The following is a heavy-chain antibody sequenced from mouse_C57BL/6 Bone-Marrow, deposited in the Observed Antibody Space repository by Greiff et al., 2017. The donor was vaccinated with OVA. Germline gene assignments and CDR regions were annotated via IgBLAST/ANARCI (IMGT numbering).Heavy chain of an antibody. J-gene: IGHJ4*01. Sequence: EVKLVDSGPGLVKPSQSLSLTCSVTGYSITSGYYWNWIRQFPGNKLEWMGYISYDGSNNYNPSLKNRISITRDTSKNQFFLKLNSVTTEDTATYYCARDRYAMDYWGQGTSVTVSS. CDR2: ISYDGSN. CDR1: GYSITSGYY. V-gene: IGHV3-6*01. CDR3: ARDRYAMDY.